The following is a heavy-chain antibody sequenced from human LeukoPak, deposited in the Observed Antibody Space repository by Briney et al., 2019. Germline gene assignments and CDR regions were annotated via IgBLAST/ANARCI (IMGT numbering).Heavy chain of an antibody. V-gene: IGHV3-23*01. CDR2: ISVNVGYT. CDR1: EFTFPNYA. D-gene: IGHD6-13*01. Sequence: GGSLRLSGAASEFTFPNYAMGGVRRAPGKGLEWVSSISVNVGYTYYADSVRGRFTISRDNSKNTLFLQMNSLRVEDTAIYYCARQAAAAGSVYWGLGTLVTVSS. CDR3: ARQAAAAGSVY. J-gene: IGHJ4*02.